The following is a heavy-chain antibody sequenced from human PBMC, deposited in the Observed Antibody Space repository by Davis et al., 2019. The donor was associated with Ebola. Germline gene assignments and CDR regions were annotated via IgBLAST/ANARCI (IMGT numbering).Heavy chain of an antibody. D-gene: IGHD1-14*01. Sequence: GESLKISCAASGFTVSSSYMNWVRQAPGKGLAWVSVIFAGGSTYYRDSVKGRFTISRDNSQNAVYLQMNSLTAADTAVYYCARGDNSSPHLHYWCQGILVTVSS. CDR2: IFAGGST. J-gene: IGHJ4*02. CDR1: GFTVSSSY. V-gene: IGHV3-53*01. CDR3: ARGDNSSPHLHY.